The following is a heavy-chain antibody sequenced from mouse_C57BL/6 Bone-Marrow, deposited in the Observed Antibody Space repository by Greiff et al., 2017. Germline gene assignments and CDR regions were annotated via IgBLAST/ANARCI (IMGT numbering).Heavy chain of an antibody. CDR2: IYPGDGDT. D-gene: IGHD2-3*01. Sequence: QVQLKESGPELVKPGASVKISCKASGYAFSSSWMNWVKQRPGKGLEWIGRIYPGDGDTNYNGKFKGKATLTADKSSSTAYMQLSSLTSEDSAVYFCADGPYAMDYWGQGTSVTVSS. V-gene: IGHV1-82*01. CDR1: GYAFSSSW. CDR3: ADGPYAMDY. J-gene: IGHJ4*01.